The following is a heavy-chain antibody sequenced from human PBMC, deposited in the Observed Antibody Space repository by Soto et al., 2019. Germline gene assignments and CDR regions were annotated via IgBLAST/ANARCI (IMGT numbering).Heavy chain of an antibody. Sequence: SETLSLTCTVSGGSISSYYWSWIRQPPGKGLEWIGYIYYSGSTNYNPSLKSRVTISVDTSKNQFSLKLSSMTAADTAVYYCARGGIVGDTDIYWSWFDPWGQGTLVTVSS. J-gene: IGHJ5*02. CDR3: ARGGIVGDTDIYWSWFDP. V-gene: IGHV4-59*01. CDR2: IYYSGST. CDR1: GGSISSYY. D-gene: IGHD1-26*01.